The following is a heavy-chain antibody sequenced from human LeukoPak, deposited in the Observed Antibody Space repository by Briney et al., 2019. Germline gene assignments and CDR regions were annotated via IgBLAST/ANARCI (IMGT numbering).Heavy chain of an antibody. CDR1: GGSISSYY. D-gene: IGHD4-23*01. J-gene: IGHJ6*02. CDR2: IYYSGST. V-gene: IGHV4-59*12. Sequence: SETLSLTCTVSGGSISSYYWSWIRQPPGKGLEWIGYIYYSGSTNYNPSLKSRVTISVDTSKNQFSLKLSSVTAADTAVYYCATDYGGNGMDVWGQGTTVTVSS. CDR3: ATDYGGNGMDV.